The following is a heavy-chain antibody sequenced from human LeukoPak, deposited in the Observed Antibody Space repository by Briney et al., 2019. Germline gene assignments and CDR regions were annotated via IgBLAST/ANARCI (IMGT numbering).Heavy chain of an antibody. CDR1: GYTFTSYD. CDR2: MNPNSGNT. J-gene: IGHJ5*02. CDR3: ARGQKVLLWFGELVANWFDP. D-gene: IGHD3-10*01. Sequence: ASVKVSCKASGYTFTSYDINWVRQATGQGLEWMGWMNPNSGNTGYAQKFQGRVTMTRNTSISTAYMELSSLRSEDTAVYYCARGQKVLLWFGELVANWFDPWGQGTLVTVSS. V-gene: IGHV1-8*01.